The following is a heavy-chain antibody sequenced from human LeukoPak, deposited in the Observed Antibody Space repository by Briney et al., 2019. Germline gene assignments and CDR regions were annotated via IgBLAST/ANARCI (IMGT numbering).Heavy chain of an antibody. CDR3: ARRMVRGVINAPFDP. D-gene: IGHD3-10*01. V-gene: IGHV4-34*01. CDR1: GGSIRGYY. CDR2: INHSGST. Sequence: SETLSLTCAVYGGSIRGYYWSWIRQAPGKGLEWIGEINHSGSTNYNPSLKSRVTISVDKSKNQFSLKLSSVTAADTAVYYCARRMVRGVINAPFDPWGQGTLVTVSS. J-gene: IGHJ5*02.